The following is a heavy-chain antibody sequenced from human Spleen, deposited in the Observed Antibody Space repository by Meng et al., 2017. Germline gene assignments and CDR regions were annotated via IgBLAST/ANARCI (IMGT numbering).Heavy chain of an antibody. CDR3: VTRGNPYLNC. CDR1: GYTFPDYW. J-gene: IGHJ4*02. CDR2: INTYTGKT. Sequence: QVRVVQVGAEVKKPGASVKVSCKASGYTFPDYWLPWVERAPGQGLEWMGWINTYTGKTDYAQKFQGRVTLTTDTFTSTAYIELRSLRSDDTAVYYCVTRGNPYLNCWGQGTLVTVSS. V-gene: IGHV1-18*04.